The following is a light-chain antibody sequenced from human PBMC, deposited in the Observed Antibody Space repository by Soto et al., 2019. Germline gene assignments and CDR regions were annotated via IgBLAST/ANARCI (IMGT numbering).Light chain of an antibody. Sequence: QSALTQPPSVSGAPGQRVTISCTGSSSNIGAGYDVHWYQQFPGTAPKLLIYGNSNRPSGVPARFSGSKSGSSASLAITGLQAEEEAEYYCQSYDSSLTGPKVLFGGGTKLTVL. V-gene: IGLV1-40*01. J-gene: IGLJ2*01. CDR2: GNS. CDR1: SSNIGAGYD. CDR3: QSYDSSLTGPKVL.